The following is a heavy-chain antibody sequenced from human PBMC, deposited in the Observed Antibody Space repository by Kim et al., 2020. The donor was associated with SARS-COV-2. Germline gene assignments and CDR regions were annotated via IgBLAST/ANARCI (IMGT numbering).Heavy chain of an antibody. J-gene: IGHJ4*02. CDR2: IYYSGST. CDR3: AREYSSSWYVRFTLPYYFDY. V-gene: IGHV4-39*07. Sequence: SETLSLTCTVSGGSISSSSYYWGWIRQPPGKGLEWIGSIYYSGSTYYNPSLKSRVTISVDTSKNQFSLKLSSVTAADTAVYYCAREYSSSWYVRFTLPYYFDYWGQGTLVTVSS. CDR1: GGSISSSSYY. D-gene: IGHD6-13*01.